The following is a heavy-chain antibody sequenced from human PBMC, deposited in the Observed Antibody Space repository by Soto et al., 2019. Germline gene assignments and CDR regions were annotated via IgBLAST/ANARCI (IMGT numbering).Heavy chain of an antibody. CDR1: GGTFSSYA. D-gene: IGHD3-22*01. Sequence: ASVKVSCKASGGTFSSYAISWVRQAPGQGLEWMGGIIPIFGTANYAQKFQGRVTITADESTSTAYMELSSLRSEDTAVYYCASSYYDSSGYSRSARKFDYWGQGTLVTVSS. CDR3: ASSYYDSSGYSRSARKFDY. CDR2: IIPIFGTA. V-gene: IGHV1-69*13. J-gene: IGHJ4*02.